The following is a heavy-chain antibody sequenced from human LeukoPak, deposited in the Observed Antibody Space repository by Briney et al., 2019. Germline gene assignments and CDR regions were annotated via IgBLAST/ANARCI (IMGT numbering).Heavy chain of an antibody. D-gene: IGHD6-13*01. J-gene: IGHJ4*02. CDR3: ASQPSNSSRWYGY. V-gene: IGHV4-59*01. CDR1: GGSITSYY. Sequence: SETLSLTCTVSGGSITSYYWSWIRQPPGKGLEWIGYIYYSGSTNYNPSLESRVTISVDTAKNQSSLKLSSVTAADTAVYYCASQPSNSSRWYGYWGQGTLVTVSS. CDR2: IYYSGST.